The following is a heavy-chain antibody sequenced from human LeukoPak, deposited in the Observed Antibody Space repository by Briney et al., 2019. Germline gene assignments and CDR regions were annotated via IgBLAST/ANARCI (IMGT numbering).Heavy chain of an antibody. CDR1: GGTFSSYA. V-gene: IGHV1-69*04. Sequence: ASVKVSCKASGGTFSSYAISWVRQAPGQGLEWMGRIIPILGIANYAQKFQGRVTITADKSTSTAYMELGSLRSEDTAVYYCARVVEDIVLMVYATFDYWGQGTLVTVSS. J-gene: IGHJ4*02. D-gene: IGHD2-8*01. CDR2: IIPILGIA. CDR3: ARVVEDIVLMVYATFDY.